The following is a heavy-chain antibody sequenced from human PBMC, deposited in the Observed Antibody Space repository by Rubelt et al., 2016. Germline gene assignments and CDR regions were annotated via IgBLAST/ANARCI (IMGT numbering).Heavy chain of an antibody. V-gene: IGHV2-5*02. CDR3: ARRRVYGDYLDY. J-gene: IGHJ4*02. CDR1: GFSLTTSGLG. Sequence: QITLKESGPTLVKPTQTLTLTCTFSGFSLTTSGLGVGWIRQPPGKALEWVALIYWDDDIRYSPSLQNRLTITKDTSENQVVLTMTDMDPVYTGTYYVARRRVYGDYLDYWGQGTLVTVSS. CDR2: IYWDDDI. D-gene: IGHD4-17*01.